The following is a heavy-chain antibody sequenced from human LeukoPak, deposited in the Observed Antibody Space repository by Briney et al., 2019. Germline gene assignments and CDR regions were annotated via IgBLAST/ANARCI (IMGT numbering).Heavy chain of an antibody. D-gene: IGHD2-15*01. CDR2: INHSGST. Sequence: GSLRLSCAASGFTFSSYSMNWVRQPPGKGLEWIGEINHSGSTNYNPSLKSRVTISVDTSKNQFSLKLSSVTAADTAVYYCAREAARGRYCSGGSCYPSNYYYYYYMDVWGKGTTVTVSS. V-gene: IGHV4-34*01. CDR3: AREAARGRYCSGGSCYPSNYYYYYYMDV. CDR1: GFTFSSYS. J-gene: IGHJ6*03.